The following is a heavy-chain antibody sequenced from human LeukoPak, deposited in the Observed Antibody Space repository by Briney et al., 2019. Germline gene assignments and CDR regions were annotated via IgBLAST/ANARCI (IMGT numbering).Heavy chain of an antibody. CDR2: ILASGSSR. V-gene: IGHV3-23*01. D-gene: IGHD4-11*01. CDR1: GLTFSSYA. CDR3: TKEHDYRSLAEDY. J-gene: IGHJ4*02. Sequence: PGGSLRLSCAASGLTFSSYAMTWVRQAPGKGLEWVSTILASGSSRLYADSVKGRFTISRDNSYNTLYLQMSSLRAEDTAVYYCTKEHDYRSLAEDYWGQGTLVIVSS.